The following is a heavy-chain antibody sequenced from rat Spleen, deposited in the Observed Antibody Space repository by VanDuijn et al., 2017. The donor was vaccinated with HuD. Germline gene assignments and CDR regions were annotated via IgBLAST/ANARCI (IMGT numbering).Heavy chain of an antibody. Sequence: EVQLVESGGGLVQPGRSLKLSCAASGFTFNNYGMAWVRQAPTKGLEWVATISYDGITTYYRGSVRGRFTISGDDAKTTLYLQMDSLRPEDTATYYCTRHDYSGVITNWFAYWGQGVMVTVSS. J-gene: IGHJ2*01. D-gene: IGHD4-3*01. CDR1: GFTFNNYG. V-gene: IGHV5-29*01. CDR2: ISYDGITT. CDR3: TRHDYSGVITNWFAY.